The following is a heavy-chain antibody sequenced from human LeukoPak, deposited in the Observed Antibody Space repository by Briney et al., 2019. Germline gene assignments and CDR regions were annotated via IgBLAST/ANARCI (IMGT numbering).Heavy chain of an antibody. J-gene: IGHJ6*02. CDR2: IYYSGST. CDR1: GGTISSGVHY. CDR3: ARIVVVTNYYYYGMDV. V-gene: IGHV4-31*03. D-gene: IGHD2-21*02. Sequence: SETLSLTCTVSGGTISSGVHYWSWIRQHPGKGLEWIGYIYYSGSTYYNPSLKSRLTISIDTSKNQFSLKLSSVTAADTAVYYCARIVVVTNYYYYGMDVWGQGTTVTVSS.